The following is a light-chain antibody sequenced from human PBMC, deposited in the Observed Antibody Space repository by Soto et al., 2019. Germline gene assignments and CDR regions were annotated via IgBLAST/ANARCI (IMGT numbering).Light chain of an antibody. CDR1: SSDVGGYNY. Sequence: QSALTQPASVSGSPGQSITISCTGTSSDVGGYNYVSWYQQHPGKAPKLMIYEVSNRPKGVSYRFSGTQSGNTASLTISGLQAEDEADYYCSSYTSSSTPVVFGGGTKLTVL. J-gene: IGLJ2*01. CDR3: SSYTSSSTPVV. V-gene: IGLV2-14*01. CDR2: EVS.